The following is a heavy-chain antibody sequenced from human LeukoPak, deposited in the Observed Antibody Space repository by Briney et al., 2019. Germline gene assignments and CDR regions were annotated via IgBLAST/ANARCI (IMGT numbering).Heavy chain of an antibody. D-gene: IGHD3-3*01. J-gene: IGHJ6*03. CDR1: GGTFSSYA. CDR3: ASFVSTWPGVFGVVLNYMDV. Sequence: GASVKVSCKASGGTFSSYAISWVRQAPGQGLEWMGWINPNSGGTIYAQKFQGRVTMTRDTSISTAYMELSRLRSDDTAVYYCASFVSTWPGVFGVVLNYMDVWGKGTTVTVSS. V-gene: IGHV1-2*02. CDR2: INPNSGGT.